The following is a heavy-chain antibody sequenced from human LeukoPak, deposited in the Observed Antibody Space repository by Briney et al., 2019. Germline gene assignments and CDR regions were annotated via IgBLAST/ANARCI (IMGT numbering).Heavy chain of an antibody. CDR2: INPNSGGT. V-gene: IGHV1-2*02. CDR1: GYTFTGYY. Sequence: ASVKVSCKASGYTFTGYYMHWMRQAPGQGLEWMGWINPNSGGTNYAQKFQGRVTMTRDTSISTAYMELSRLRSDDTAVYYCARVTSGSGSYSEARYFQHWGQGTLVTVSS. D-gene: IGHD3-10*01. J-gene: IGHJ1*01. CDR3: ARVTSGSGSYSEARYFQH.